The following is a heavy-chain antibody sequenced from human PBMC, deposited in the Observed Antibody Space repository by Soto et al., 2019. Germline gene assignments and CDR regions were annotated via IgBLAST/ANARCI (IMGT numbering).Heavy chain of an antibody. CDR1: GFTFSSYA. CDR3: AKLSPRKGIAVAYFDY. V-gene: IGHV3-23*01. CDR2: ISGSGGST. Sequence: EVQLLESGGGLVQPGGSLRLSCAASGFTFSSYAMSWVRQAPGKGLEWVSAISGSGGSTYYADSVKGRFTISRDNSKNTLYLQMNSLRAGDTAVYYCAKLSPRKGIAVAYFDYWGQGTLVTVSS. J-gene: IGHJ4*02. D-gene: IGHD6-19*01.